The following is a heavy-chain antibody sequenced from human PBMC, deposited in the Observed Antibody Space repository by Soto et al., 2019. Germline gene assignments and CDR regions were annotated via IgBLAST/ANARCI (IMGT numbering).Heavy chain of an antibody. Sequence: QITLKESGPTLVKPTQTLTLTCTFSGFSLSSTRMSVGWIRQPPGKALELLALIYWDDDKSYSPFLKSRLTITKDTSNNQVVLTMSNMAPVDTARYYCAHIVVAGLGYYFDYWGQGTLVTVSS. CDR3: AHIVVAGLGYYFDY. J-gene: IGHJ4*02. CDR2: IYWDDDK. V-gene: IGHV2-5*02. D-gene: IGHD6-19*01. CDR1: GFSLSSTRMS.